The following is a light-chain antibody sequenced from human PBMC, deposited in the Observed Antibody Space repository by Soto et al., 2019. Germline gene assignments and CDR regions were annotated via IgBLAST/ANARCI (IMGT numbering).Light chain of an antibody. Sequence: EVVLTQSPATLSLSPGERATLSCRASQSVSSYLAWYQQKPGQAPRLLIYDASNRATGIPARFSGSGSGTDFTLTLSSLEPEDSAVYYCQQRPSWTFGQGTKVEIK. CDR2: DAS. CDR3: QQRPSWT. J-gene: IGKJ1*01. V-gene: IGKV3-11*01. CDR1: QSVSSY.